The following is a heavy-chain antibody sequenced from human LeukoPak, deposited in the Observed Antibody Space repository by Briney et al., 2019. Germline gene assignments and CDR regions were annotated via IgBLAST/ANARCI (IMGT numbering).Heavy chain of an antibody. CDR3: ARGIYGDTSPWDY. CDR2: ISSSSSYI. CDR1: GFTFSTYS. D-gene: IGHD4-17*01. Sequence: GGSLRLSCAASGFTFSTYSMNWVRQAPGKGLEWVSSISSSSSYIYYADSVKGRFTISRDNAKNSLYLQMNSLRAEDTAVYYCARGIYGDTSPWDYWGQGTLVTVSS. J-gene: IGHJ4*02. V-gene: IGHV3-21*01.